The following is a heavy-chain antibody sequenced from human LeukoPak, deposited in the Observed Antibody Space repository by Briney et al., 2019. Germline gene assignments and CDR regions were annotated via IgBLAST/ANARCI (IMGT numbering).Heavy chain of an antibody. D-gene: IGHD1-1*01. CDR2: ISGSSGYI. CDR1: GFTFNSYS. Sequence: KAGGSLRLSCAASGFTFNSYSMNWVRQDPGKGLEWVSSISGSSGYIYYADSVKGRFTISRDNAKNSLYLQMNSLRAEDTAVYYCARNEWGSYYFDYWGQGTLVTVSS. CDR3: ARNEWGSYYFDY. J-gene: IGHJ4*02. V-gene: IGHV3-21*01.